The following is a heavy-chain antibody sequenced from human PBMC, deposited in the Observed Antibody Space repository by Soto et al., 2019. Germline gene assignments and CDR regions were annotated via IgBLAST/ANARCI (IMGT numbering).Heavy chain of an antibody. Sequence: GASVKVSCKASGGTFSSYAISWVRQAPGQGLEWMGGIIPIFGTANYAQKFQGRVTITADESTSTAYMELSSLRSEDTAVYYCARQDGYCISTSCYEYYFDYWGQGTLVTVSS. J-gene: IGHJ4*02. D-gene: IGHD2-2*03. CDR1: GGTFSSYA. CDR2: IIPIFGTA. V-gene: IGHV1-69*13. CDR3: ARQDGYCISTSCYEYYFDY.